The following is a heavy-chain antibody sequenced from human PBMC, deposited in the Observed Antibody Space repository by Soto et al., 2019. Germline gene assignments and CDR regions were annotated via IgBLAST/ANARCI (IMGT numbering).Heavy chain of an antibody. V-gene: IGHV4-59*01. CDR2: IYHSGST. J-gene: IGHJ4*02. D-gene: IGHD3-22*01. Sequence: SETRSLTCTVSGGSISSYFWSGIGQPPGKGLEWIGYIYHSGSTSYNPSLKSRVTISVDTSKNQFSVKLNSVTAADTAVYYCAGLGYDSSGYYPAHFDYWGQGTLVTVSS. CDR1: GGSISSYF. CDR3: AGLGYDSSGYYPAHFDY.